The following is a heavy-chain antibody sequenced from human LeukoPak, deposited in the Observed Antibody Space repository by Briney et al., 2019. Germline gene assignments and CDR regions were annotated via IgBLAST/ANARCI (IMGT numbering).Heavy chain of an antibody. CDR2: FDPEDGET. D-gene: IGHD3-22*01. CDR3: ATSDDSSGYARVNYYYGMDV. CDR1: GYTLTELS. J-gene: IGHJ6*02. Sequence: GASVKVSCKVSGYTLTELSMHWVRQAPGKGLEWMGGFDPEDGETIYAQKFQGRVTMTEDTSTDTAYMELSSLRSEDTAVYYCATSDDSSGYARVNYYYGMDVWGQGTTVTVSS. V-gene: IGHV1-24*01.